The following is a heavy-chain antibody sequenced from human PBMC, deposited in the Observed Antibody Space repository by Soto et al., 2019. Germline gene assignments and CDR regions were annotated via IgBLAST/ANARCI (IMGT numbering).Heavy chain of an antibody. CDR3: AKNLRSGSYANWTFDV. D-gene: IGHD1-26*01. V-gene: IGHV3-23*01. Sequence: EVQVLESGGGLVQPGGSLRLSCAASGFTFSNYAMSWVRQAPGKGLEWVSTIHGGGDYTHYTDSVKGRFTISRDNSRNTLLIQMNSLRADSTAVYDCAKNLRSGSYANWTFDVWCRGTPVTVSS. CDR2: IHGGGDYT. CDR1: GFTFSNYA. J-gene: IGHJ2*01.